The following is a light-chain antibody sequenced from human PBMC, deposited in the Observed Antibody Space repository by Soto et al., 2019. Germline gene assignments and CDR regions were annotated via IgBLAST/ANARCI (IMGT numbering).Light chain of an antibody. Sequence: VLSQSPGTVSLSPGERATLTRRASQSVSSNLAWYQQKPGQAPRLLIYGASTRATGIPARFSGSGSGTEFTLTISSLQSEDFAVYYCQQYNNWPITFGQGTRLEIK. J-gene: IGKJ5*01. CDR2: GAS. CDR3: QQYNNWPIT. CDR1: QSVSSN. V-gene: IGKV3-15*01.